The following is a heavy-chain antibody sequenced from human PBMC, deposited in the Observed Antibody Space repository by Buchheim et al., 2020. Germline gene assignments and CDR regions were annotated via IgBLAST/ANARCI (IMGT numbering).Heavy chain of an antibody. J-gene: IGHJ6*02. Sequence: QVQLVQSGAEVKKPGSSVKVSCKASGGTFSSYAISWVRQAPGQGLEWMGRIIPILGIANYAQKFQGRVTFTADKSTSTAYMELSSLRSEDTAVYYCARDRDSYYDFWSGYYAGDVWGQGTT. V-gene: IGHV1-69*04. D-gene: IGHD3-3*01. CDR1: GGTFSSYA. CDR3: ARDRDSYYDFWSGYYAGDV. CDR2: IIPILGIA.